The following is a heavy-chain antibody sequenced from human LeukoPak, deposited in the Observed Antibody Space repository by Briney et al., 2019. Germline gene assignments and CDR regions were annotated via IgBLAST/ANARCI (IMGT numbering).Heavy chain of an antibody. D-gene: IGHD3-3*01. CDR3: ANDRLYDFLAS. CDR2: ISGSGGST. CDR1: GFTFSSYA. Sequence: GGSLRLSCAASGFTFSSYAMSWVRQAPGKGLEWVSAISGSGGSTYYADSVKGRFTISRDNSKNTLYLQMNSLRAEDTAVYYCANDRLYDFLASWGQGTLVTVSS. J-gene: IGHJ5*02. V-gene: IGHV3-23*01.